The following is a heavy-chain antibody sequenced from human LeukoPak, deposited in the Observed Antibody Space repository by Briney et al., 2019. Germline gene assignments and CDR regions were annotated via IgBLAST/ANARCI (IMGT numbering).Heavy chain of an antibody. CDR1: GGSISSSNYY. D-gene: IGHD2-2*01. V-gene: IGHV4-39*07. Sequence: SETLSLTCTVSGGSISSSNYYWGWIRQPPGKGLEWIGSMYYSGSIFYNPSLKSRVTISINTSKNQFSLKVSSVTAADTAVYYCAKDRGECSTPSCEFDHWGQGTLVTVSS. CDR2: MYYSGSI. CDR3: AKDRGECSTPSCEFDH. J-gene: IGHJ4*02.